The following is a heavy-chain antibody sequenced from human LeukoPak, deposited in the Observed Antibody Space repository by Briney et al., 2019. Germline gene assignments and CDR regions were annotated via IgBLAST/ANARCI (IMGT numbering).Heavy chain of an antibody. D-gene: IGHD6-19*01. Sequence: SETLSLTCTVSGDSISSGSYYWGWIRQPPGQGLEWIGSIYYSGNTYYNPSLKSRVTISVDTSKNQFSLKLSSVTATDTAVYYCARRRAGRDWFDPWGQGTLVTVSS. V-gene: IGHV4-39*01. J-gene: IGHJ5*02. CDR3: ARRRAGRDWFDP. CDR1: GDSISSGSYY. CDR2: IYYSGNT.